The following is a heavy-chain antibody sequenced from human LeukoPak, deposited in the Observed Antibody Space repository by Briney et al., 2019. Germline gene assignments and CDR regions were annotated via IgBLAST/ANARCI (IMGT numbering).Heavy chain of an antibody. V-gene: IGHV4-61*02. Sequence: SETLSLTCTVSGGSISSGSYYWSWIRQPAGKGLEWIGRIYTSGSTNYNPSLKSRVTISVDTSKNQFSLKLSSVTAADTAVYYCARDPNYYDSFSAWGKGTTVTVSS. CDR1: GGSISSGSYY. J-gene: IGHJ6*04. CDR3: ARDPNYYDSFSA. D-gene: IGHD3-22*01. CDR2: IYTSGST.